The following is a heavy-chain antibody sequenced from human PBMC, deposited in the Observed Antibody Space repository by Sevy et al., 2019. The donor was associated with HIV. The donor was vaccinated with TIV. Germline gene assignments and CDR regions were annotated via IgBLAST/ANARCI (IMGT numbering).Heavy chain of an antibody. V-gene: IGHV3-30*18. CDR3: AKDFTGSYGMDL. CDR2: ISYDGINK. Sequence: GGSLRLSCEVSGLSVTNNGMHWVRQAPGKGLEWVAVISYDGINKYYGDSVKGRFIISRYRSKNTLYLQMNILRIEDTAVYYCAKDFTGSYGMDLWGQGTTVTVSS. CDR1: GLSVTNNG. D-gene: IGHD3-9*01. J-gene: IGHJ6*02.